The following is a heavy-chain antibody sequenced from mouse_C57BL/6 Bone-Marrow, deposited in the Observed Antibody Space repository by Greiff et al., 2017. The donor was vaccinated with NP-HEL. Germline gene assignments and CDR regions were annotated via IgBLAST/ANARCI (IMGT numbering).Heavy chain of an antibody. J-gene: IGHJ4*01. Sequence: QVQLQQSGAELVRPGTSVKVSCKASGYAFTNYLIEWVKQRPGQGLEWIGVINPGSGGTNYNEKFKGKATLTADKSSSTAYMQLSSLTSEDSAVYFCARGPLRRTRGYAMDYWGQGTSVTVSS. CDR1: GYAFTNYL. CDR3: ARGPLRRTRGYAMDY. V-gene: IGHV1-54*01. CDR2: INPGSGGT. D-gene: IGHD2-12*01.